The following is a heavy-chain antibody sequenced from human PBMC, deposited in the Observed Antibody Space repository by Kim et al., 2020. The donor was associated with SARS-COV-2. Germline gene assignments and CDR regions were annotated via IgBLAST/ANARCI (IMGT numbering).Heavy chain of an antibody. CDR2: ISYDGSNK. V-gene: IGHV3-30-3*01. CDR3: AIGRPRITMIVVVTLNVYDAFDI. D-gene: IGHD3-22*01. Sequence: GGSLRLSCAASGFTFSSYAMHWVRQAPGKGLEWVAVISYDGSNKYYADSVKGRFTISRDNSKNTLYLQMNSLRAEDTAVYYCAIGRPRITMIVVVTLNVYDAFDIWGQGTMLTVSS. CDR1: GFTFSSYA. J-gene: IGHJ3*02.